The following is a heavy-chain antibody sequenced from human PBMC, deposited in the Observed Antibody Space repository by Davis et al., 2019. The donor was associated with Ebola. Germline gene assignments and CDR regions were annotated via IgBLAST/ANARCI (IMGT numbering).Heavy chain of an antibody. Sequence: GESLKISCAASGFTFSSYGMHWVRQAPGKGLEWVAFIRYDGSNKYYADSVKGRFTISRDNAKNTLYLQMNSLRAEDTAVYYCARNFRGNPYYYYYGMDVWGQGTTVTVSS. D-gene: IGHD3-16*01. CDR1: GFTFSSYG. CDR2: IRYDGSNK. V-gene: IGHV3-33*08. CDR3: ARNFRGNPYYYYYGMDV. J-gene: IGHJ6*02.